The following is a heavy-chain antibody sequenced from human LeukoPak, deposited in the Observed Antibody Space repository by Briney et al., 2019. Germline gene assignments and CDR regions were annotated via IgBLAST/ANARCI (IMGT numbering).Heavy chain of an antibody. CDR3: ARDLSGSYYFGY. D-gene: IGHD1-26*01. CDR1: GGSISSYY. J-gene: IGHJ4*02. Sequence: SETLSLTCTVSGGSISSYYWSWIRQPPGKGLEWIGYIYYSGSTNYNPSLKSRVTISVDTSKNQFSLKLSSVTAADTAVYYCARDLSGSYYFGYWGQGTLVTVSS. CDR2: IYYSGST. V-gene: IGHV4-59*01.